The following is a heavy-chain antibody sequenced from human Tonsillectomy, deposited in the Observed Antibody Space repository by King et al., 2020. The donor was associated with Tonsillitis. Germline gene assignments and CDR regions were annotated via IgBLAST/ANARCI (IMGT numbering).Heavy chain of an antibody. CDR3: AKVARSWYDDDAFDI. D-gene: IGHD6-13*01. CDR1: GFTFSNYG. CDR2: ISYDGSYK. V-gene: IGHV3-30*18. J-gene: IGHJ3*02. Sequence: VQLVESGGGVVQPGRSLRLSCAASGFTFSNYGMHWVRQAPGKGLEWVAVISYDGSYKYYGDSVKGRFTISRDSSKNTVYLQMNSLRAEDTAVYYCAKVARSWYDDDAFDIWGQWTMVTVSS.